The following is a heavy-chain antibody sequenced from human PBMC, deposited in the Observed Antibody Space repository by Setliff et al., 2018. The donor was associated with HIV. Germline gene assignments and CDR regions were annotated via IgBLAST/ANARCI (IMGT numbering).Heavy chain of an antibody. CDR2: VSQSGST. D-gene: IGHD2-21*01. J-gene: IGHJ5*02. V-gene: IGHV4-39*01. Sequence: SSETLSLTCSVSGVSINRTDHYWGWIRQSPGKRLEWIGSVSQSGSTYYNPSLKSRITISVDRSKNLFSLKLISVTAADQGVYYCARVPVAGANWFDPWGLGTLVTSPQ. CDR3: ARVPVAGANWFDP. CDR1: GVSINRTDHY.